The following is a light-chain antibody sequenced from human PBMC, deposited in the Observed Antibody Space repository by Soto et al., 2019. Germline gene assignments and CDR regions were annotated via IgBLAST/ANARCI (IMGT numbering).Light chain of an antibody. V-gene: IGKV3-11*01. J-gene: IGKJ4*01. Sequence: EIVLTQSPVTLSLSPGERATLSCRASQSVSSSLAWYQQNRGQAPRLLIYDAVSRASGIPARFSGSGSGTDFTLTISSLEPEDLAVYYCHQGSNWPLTFGGGTKVEI. CDR3: HQGSNWPLT. CDR2: DAV. CDR1: QSVSSS.